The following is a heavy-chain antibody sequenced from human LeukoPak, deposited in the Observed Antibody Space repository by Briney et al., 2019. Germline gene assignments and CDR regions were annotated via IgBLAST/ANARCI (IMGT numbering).Heavy chain of an antibody. V-gene: IGHV3-23*01. J-gene: IGHJ4*02. CDR2: ITAGGATT. Sequence: SGGSLRLSCAASGFTFNSYSMHWVRQAPGKGLDWVSSITAGGATTYYADSVKGRFSISRDNSKNTLYLQMNSLRVEDTAVYRCANAQVFGTPHFEYWGQGTLVTVSS. CDR3: ANAQVFGTPHFEY. CDR1: GFTFNSYS. D-gene: IGHD3-3*01.